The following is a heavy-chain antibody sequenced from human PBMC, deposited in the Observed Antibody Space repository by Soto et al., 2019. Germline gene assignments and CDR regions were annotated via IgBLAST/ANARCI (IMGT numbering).Heavy chain of an antibody. V-gene: IGHV1-2*02. Sequence: ASVKVSCKASGYTFTGYYMHWVRQAPGQGLEWMGWINPNSGETIYAQKFQGRVTMTEDTSTDTAYMELSSLRSEDTAVYYCATVFSRWLQVDYWGQGTLVTVSS. J-gene: IGHJ4*02. CDR2: INPNSGET. CDR1: GYTFTGYY. D-gene: IGHD5-12*01. CDR3: ATVFSRWLQVDY.